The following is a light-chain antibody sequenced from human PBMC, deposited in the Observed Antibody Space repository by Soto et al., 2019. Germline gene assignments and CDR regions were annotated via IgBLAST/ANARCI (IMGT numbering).Light chain of an antibody. J-gene: IGKJ3*01. CDR2: AAS. CDR3: QQCDNYPPFT. Sequence: DILMTQSPSSLSAPVGERVTITFRASQDINNFLAWFQQQRGKAPKSLIYAASSLQSGVPSKFSGSGSGTGFTLTISSLQPEDFAPYYCQQCDNYPPFTFGPGTKLEI. V-gene: IGKV1-16*02. CDR1: QDINNF.